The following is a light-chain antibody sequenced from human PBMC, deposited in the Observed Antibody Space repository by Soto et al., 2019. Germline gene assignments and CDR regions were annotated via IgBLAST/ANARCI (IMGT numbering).Light chain of an antibody. CDR1: QSVRSD. Sequence: EVVMTQSPASLSVSPGEIATLSCRASQSVRSDLAWYQQKPGQAPRLLIYGASNRATGIPDRFSGSGSGTDFTLTISRLEPEDFAVYYCQQYGSSGTFGQGTRWIS. CDR3: QQYGSSGT. J-gene: IGKJ1*01. V-gene: IGKV3-20*01. CDR2: GAS.